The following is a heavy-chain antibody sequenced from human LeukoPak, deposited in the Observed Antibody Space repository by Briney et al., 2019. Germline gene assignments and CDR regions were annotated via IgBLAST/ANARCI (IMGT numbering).Heavy chain of an antibody. CDR2: IYHSGST. CDR1: GGSISSSSYY. J-gene: IGHJ4*02. D-gene: IGHD3-16*02. CDR3: ARVVLSARFEVYHFDY. Sequence: SETLSLTCTVSGGSISSSSYYWSWIRQPPGKGLEWIGYIYHSGSTYYNPSLKSQITISVDTSKNQFSLKLSSVTAADTAVYYCARVVLSARFEVYHFDYWGQGTLVTVSS. V-gene: IGHV4-30-4*08.